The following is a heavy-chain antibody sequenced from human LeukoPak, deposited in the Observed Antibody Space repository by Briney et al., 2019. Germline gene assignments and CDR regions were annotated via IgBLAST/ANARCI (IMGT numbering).Heavy chain of an antibody. CDR1: GPSITSNNYY. CDR3: AREGDWSSLDF. Sequence: PSETLSLTCTVSGPSITSNNYYWNWIRQPAGKGLEWIGRIYSRGTTSYNPSLKSRATISLGTSNNHFSLRLSSVTAADTAIYYCAREGDWSSLDFWGQGTLVAVSS. J-gene: IGHJ4*02. D-gene: IGHD2-21*01. V-gene: IGHV4-61*02. CDR2: IYSRGTT.